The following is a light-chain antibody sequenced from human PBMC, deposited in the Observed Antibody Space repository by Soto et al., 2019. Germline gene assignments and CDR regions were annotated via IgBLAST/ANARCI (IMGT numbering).Light chain of an antibody. CDR2: DAV. CDR1: QSVITTY. Sequence: EIVLTQSPGTLSLSPGETATLSCRASQSVITTYMSWYQQKLGQPPRLLIYDAVKRATGIPARFSGSGSGTEFTLTIRCMQSEDFATYYCQQYYSYPRTFGQGTKVDIK. J-gene: IGKJ1*01. CDR3: QQYYSYPRT. V-gene: IGKV3-20*01.